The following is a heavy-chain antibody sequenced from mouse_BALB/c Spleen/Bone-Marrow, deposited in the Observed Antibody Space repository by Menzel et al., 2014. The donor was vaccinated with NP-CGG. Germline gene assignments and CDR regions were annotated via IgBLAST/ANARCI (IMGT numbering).Heavy chain of an antibody. CDR1: EYEFPSHD. CDR3: ARHGDYYGSGLFAY. Sequence: EVHLVESRGGLVQPGESLKLSCESNEYEFPSHDMSWVRKTPEKRLELVAAINSDGGSTYYPDTMERRFIISRDNSKKTLYLQMSSLRSEDTAFYYCARHGDYYGSGLFAYWGQGTLVTVSA. V-gene: IGHV5-2*01. J-gene: IGHJ3*01. D-gene: IGHD1-1*01. CDR2: INSDGGST.